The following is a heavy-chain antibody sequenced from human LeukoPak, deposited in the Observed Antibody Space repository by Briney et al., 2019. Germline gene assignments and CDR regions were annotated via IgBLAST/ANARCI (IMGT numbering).Heavy chain of an antibody. Sequence: SETLSLTCAVSGGSISSSNWWSWVRQPPGKGLEWIGEIYHSGSTNYNPSLKSRVTISVDKSKNQFSLKLSSVTAADTAVYYCARSKPYYDFWSGYSGNDAFDIWGQGTMVTVSS. CDR2: IYHSGST. V-gene: IGHV4-4*02. J-gene: IGHJ3*02. CDR1: GGSISSSNW. CDR3: ARSKPYYDFWSGYSGNDAFDI. D-gene: IGHD3-3*01.